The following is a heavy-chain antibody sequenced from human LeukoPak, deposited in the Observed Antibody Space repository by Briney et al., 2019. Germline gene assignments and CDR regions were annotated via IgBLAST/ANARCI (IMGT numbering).Heavy chain of an antibody. CDR1: GFTFSRYW. J-gene: IGHJ5*02. V-gene: IGHV3-74*01. D-gene: IGHD4-17*01. CDR3: ARDYGDFRNCFDP. CDR2: INSDGSAT. Sequence: GGSLSLIFAASGFTFSRYWMHWVRQAPGKGLLWGSRINSDGSATTYADSVRGRFTISRDNAKSTLYLQMNSLRGEDTAVYYCARDYGDFRNCFDPWGQGTLVTVSS.